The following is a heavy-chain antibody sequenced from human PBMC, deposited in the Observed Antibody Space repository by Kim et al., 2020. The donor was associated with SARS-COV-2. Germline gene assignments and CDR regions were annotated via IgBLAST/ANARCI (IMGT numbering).Heavy chain of an antibody. CDR1: GFTFSSYA. CDR3: ARGCSSGCLDF. Sequence: GGSLRLSCAASGFTFSSYAMHWVRQAPGKGLEWVSIISSDGSKKYYADSVKGRFTISRDDSKNTLYLQMNSLRAEDTALYYCARGCSSGCLDFWGQGTLVTVSS. J-gene: IGHJ4*02. V-gene: IGHV3-30-3*01. D-gene: IGHD6-19*01. CDR2: ISSDGSKK.